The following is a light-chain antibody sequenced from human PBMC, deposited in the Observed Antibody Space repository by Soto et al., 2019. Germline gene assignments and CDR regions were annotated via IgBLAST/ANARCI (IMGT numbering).Light chain of an antibody. J-gene: IGKJ4*01. Sequence: EIVMTQSPATLSVSPGERATLSCRASQIILTNLAWYQQKPGQAPRLLIYDASKRAAGIPDRFSGSESGTDFTLTISSLEPEDFAVYYCQQRRDRPLTFGGGTKVDI. CDR2: DAS. CDR1: QIILTN. V-gene: IGKV3-11*01. CDR3: QQRRDRPLT.